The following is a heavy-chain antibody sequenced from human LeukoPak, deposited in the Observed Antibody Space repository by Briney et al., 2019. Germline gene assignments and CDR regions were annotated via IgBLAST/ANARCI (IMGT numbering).Heavy chain of an antibody. CDR1: GFTFSSYW. Sequence: GGSLRLSCAASGFTFSSYWMSWVRQAPGKGLEWVSSISSSSSYIYYADSVKGRFTISRDNAKNSLYLQMNSLRAEDTAVYYCARDPSYYYDSSGLLNDYWGQGTLVTVSS. CDR3: ARDPSYYYDSSGLLNDY. CDR2: ISSSSSYI. D-gene: IGHD3-22*01. J-gene: IGHJ4*02. V-gene: IGHV3-21*01.